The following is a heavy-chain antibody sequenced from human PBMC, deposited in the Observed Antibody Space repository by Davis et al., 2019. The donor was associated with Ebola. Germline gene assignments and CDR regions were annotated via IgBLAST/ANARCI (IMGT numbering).Heavy chain of an antibody. CDR3: MSLSGAS. CDR2: INRDGTTT. J-gene: IGHJ5*02. D-gene: IGHD3-16*01. Sequence: GESLKISCVASGFTFSNYWMSWVRQRPGEGLVWVSHINRDGTTTNYADSVEGRFTISRDNAKNTLYLQMNSLRAQDTAVYHCMSLSGASWGPGTLVTVSS. CDR1: GFTFSNYW. V-gene: IGHV3-74*01.